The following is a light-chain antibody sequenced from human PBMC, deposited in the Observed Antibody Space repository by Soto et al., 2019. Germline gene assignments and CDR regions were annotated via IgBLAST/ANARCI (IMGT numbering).Light chain of an antibody. CDR2: DVS. Sequence: QSVLTQPRSVSGSPGQSVTISCTGTSSDVGDYNYVSWYQQYPGKAPKLVIYDVSKRPSGVPDRFSGSKSGNTASLTIFGLQAEDEADYYCCSFAGSYTFWVFGGGTKLTVL. J-gene: IGLJ3*02. CDR1: SSDVGDYNY. V-gene: IGLV2-11*01. CDR3: CSFAGSYTFWV.